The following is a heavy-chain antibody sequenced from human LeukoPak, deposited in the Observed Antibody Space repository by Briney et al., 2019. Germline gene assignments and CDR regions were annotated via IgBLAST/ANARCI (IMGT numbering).Heavy chain of an antibody. CDR3: AKKTIVND. J-gene: IGHJ4*02. CDR2: ISSNVGST. Sequence: PGGSLRLSCAASGFTFSNYAMSWVRQAPGKGLEWVSGISSNVGSTYYADSVKGRFTISRDNSKNTLYLQMNSLRVEDTAVYYCAKKTIVNDWGQGTLVTVSS. CDR1: GFTFSNYA. V-gene: IGHV3-23*01. D-gene: IGHD3-22*01.